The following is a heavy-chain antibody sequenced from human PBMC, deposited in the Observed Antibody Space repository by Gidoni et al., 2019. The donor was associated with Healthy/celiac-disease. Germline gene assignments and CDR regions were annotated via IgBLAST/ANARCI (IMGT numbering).Heavy chain of an antibody. CDR1: GFPFSTYA. V-gene: IGHV3-23*01. Sequence: EVQLLESGGGLVQPGGSLRLPCPASGFPFSTYAMGWVRQAPGKGLVWVSAISGSGGSTYYADSVKGRFTISRDNSKNTLYLQMNSLRAEDTAVYYCAKDRRYYDFWSGYDALDYWGQGTLVTVSS. CDR3: AKDRRYYDFWSGYDALDY. D-gene: IGHD3-3*01. J-gene: IGHJ4*02. CDR2: ISGSGGST.